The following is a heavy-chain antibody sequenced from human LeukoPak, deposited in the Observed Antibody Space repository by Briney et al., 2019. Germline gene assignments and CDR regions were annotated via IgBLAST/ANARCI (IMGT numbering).Heavy chain of an antibody. Sequence: PSETLSLTCTVSGGSISSYYWSWIRQPPGKGLEWIGYIYYSGSTYYNPSLKSRVTISVDTSKDQFSLKLSSVTAADTAVYYCARDGVIVIPFDLWGQGTLVTVSS. V-gene: IGHV4-59*12. J-gene: IGHJ4*02. CDR1: GGSISSYY. CDR3: ARDGVIVIPFDL. CDR2: IYYSGST. D-gene: IGHD3-16*02.